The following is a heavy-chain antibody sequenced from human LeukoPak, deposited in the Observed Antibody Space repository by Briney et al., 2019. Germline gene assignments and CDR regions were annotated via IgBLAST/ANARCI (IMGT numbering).Heavy chain of an antibody. CDR2: INPNSGGT. V-gene: IGHV1-2*02. CDR3: ARLYSGSGSFLVPFDY. D-gene: IGHD3-10*01. Sequence: GASVKVSCKASGYTFTGYYMHWVRQAPGQGLEWMGWINPNSGGTNYAQKFQGRVTMTRDTSISTAYMELSRLRSDDTAVYYCARLYSGSGSFLVPFDYWGQGTLVTVSS. CDR1: GYTFTGYY. J-gene: IGHJ4*02.